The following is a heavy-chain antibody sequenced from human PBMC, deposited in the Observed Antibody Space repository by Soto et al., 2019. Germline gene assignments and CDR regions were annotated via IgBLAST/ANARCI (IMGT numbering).Heavy chain of an antibody. CDR1: GFTFSSYS. J-gene: IGHJ3*02. Sequence: PVGSLRLSCAASGFTFSSYSMNWVRQAPGKGLEWVSYISSSSSTIYYADSVKGRFTISRDNAKNSLYLQMNSLRAEDTAVYYCARDSGYCSSTSCYDAFDIWGQGTMVTVSS. CDR2: ISSSSSTI. CDR3: ARDSGYCSSTSCYDAFDI. V-gene: IGHV3-48*01. D-gene: IGHD2-2*01.